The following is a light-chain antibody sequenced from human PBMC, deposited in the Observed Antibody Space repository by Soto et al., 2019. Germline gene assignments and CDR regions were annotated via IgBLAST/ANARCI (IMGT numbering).Light chain of an antibody. Sequence: EIVLTQSPGTLSWSPGERATLSCRASQSIRYNYLAWYQQSPGQAPRLLVSTASHSPAGIPDRFSGSGSGTDFTLIISRLEPEDFAVYYCQQYGSSPQTFGQGTTVEIK. CDR1: QSIRYNY. J-gene: IGKJ1*01. CDR3: QQYGSSPQT. CDR2: TAS. V-gene: IGKV3-20*01.